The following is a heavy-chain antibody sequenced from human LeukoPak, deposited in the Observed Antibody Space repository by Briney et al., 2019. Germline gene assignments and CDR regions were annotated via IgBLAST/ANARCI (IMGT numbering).Heavy chain of an antibody. J-gene: IGHJ4*02. CDR3: ARLSGSYSPGY. CDR2: VSGSGSTA. CDR1: GFTLNNYP. D-gene: IGHD1-26*01. V-gene: IGHV3-23*01. Sequence: GGSLRLSCAASGFTLNNYPMSWVRQAPGKGLEWVAGVSGSGSTAYYADSVKGRFTISRDNSKNTLYLQMNSLRAEDTAVYYCARLSGSYSPGYWGQGTLVTVSS.